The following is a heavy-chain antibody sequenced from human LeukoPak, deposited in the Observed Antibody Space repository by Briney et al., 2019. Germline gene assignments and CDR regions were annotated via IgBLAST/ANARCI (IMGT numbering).Heavy chain of an antibody. V-gene: IGHV1-69*13. J-gene: IGHJ6*02. CDR3: ARIQPLQGYYYYGMDV. CDR1: GGTFSSYA. CDR2: IIPIFGTA. Sequence: SVKVSCKASGGTFSSYAISWVRQAPGQGLEWMGGIIPIFGTANYAQKFQGRVTITADESTSTAYMELSSLRSEDTAVYYCARIQPLQGYYYYGMDVWGQGTTVTVSS.